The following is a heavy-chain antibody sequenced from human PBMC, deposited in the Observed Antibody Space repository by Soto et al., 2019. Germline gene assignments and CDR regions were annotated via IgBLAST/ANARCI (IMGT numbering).Heavy chain of an antibody. CDR1: GSTFSSYE. CDR2: ISSSGSTI. Sequence: GGSLRLSCAASGSTFSSYEMNWVRQAPGKGLEWVSYISSSGSTIYYADSVKGRFTISRDNAKNSLYLQMNSLRAEDTAVYYCARGKENYYCYGMDVWGQGTTVTVSS. CDR3: ARGKENYYCYGMDV. J-gene: IGHJ6*02. V-gene: IGHV3-48*03.